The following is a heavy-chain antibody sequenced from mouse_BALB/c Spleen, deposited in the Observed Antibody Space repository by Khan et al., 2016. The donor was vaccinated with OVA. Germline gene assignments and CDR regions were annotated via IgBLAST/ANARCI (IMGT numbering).Heavy chain of an antibody. V-gene: IGHV3-6*02. J-gene: IGHJ1*01. D-gene: IGHD1-1*01. CDR1: GYSITSAYC. Sequence: EVKLLESGPGLVKPSQSLSLTCSVTGYSITSAYCWNWIRQFPGNKLEWMGYISYDGSNNYNQSLKNRISIPRDASKNQFFLKLNSVTTEDTATYYCARGGVVVPYWYFDVWGAGTTFTVSS. CDR3: ARGGVVVPYWYFDV. CDR2: ISYDGSN.